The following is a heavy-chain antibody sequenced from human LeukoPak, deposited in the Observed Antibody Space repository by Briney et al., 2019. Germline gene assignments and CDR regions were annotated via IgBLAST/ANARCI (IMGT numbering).Heavy chain of an antibody. CDR3: ARPPGGGYF. Sequence: PGGSLRLSCAASGFTFINAWMNWVRQAPGKGLEWVAFIRYDGSNKYYADSVKGRFTISRDNSKNTLYLQMNSLRAEDTAVYYCARPPGGGYFWGQGTLVTVSS. CDR2: IRYDGSNK. CDR1: GFTFINAW. D-gene: IGHD3-10*01. J-gene: IGHJ4*02. V-gene: IGHV3-30*02.